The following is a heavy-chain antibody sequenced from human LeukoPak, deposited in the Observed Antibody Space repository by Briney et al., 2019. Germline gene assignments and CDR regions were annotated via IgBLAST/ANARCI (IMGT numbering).Heavy chain of an antibody. CDR3: AKLKIWYGDMVPAAIDY. D-gene: IGHD3-10*01. J-gene: IGHJ4*02. V-gene: IGHV3-23*01. CDR2: IGGSGGNI. Sequence: GGSLRLSCAASGFTFSSYAMSWVRQTPGKGLKWVSTIGGSGGNIYYADSVKGRFTISRDNSKGTLFLQMNSLRAEDTAVYYCAKLKIWYGDMVPAAIDYWGQGTLVTVS. CDR1: GFTFSSYA.